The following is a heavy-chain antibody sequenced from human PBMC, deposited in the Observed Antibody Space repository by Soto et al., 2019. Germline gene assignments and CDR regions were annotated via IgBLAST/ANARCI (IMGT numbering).Heavy chain of an antibody. V-gene: IGHV2-5*01. CDR1: GFSVSTTGMG. D-gene: IGHD5-18*01. CDR2: IFWNDDK. CDR3: AHRGYKYGPLFDY. Sequence: SGPTLVNPTETLTLTCTFSGFSVSTTGMGVGWIHQPPGEALEWLALIFWNDDKRYIPSLKSRLTITKGTYNNQVVLTMTNMDPVDTGTYYCAHRGYKYGPLFDYWGQGTLVTVSS. J-gene: IGHJ4*02.